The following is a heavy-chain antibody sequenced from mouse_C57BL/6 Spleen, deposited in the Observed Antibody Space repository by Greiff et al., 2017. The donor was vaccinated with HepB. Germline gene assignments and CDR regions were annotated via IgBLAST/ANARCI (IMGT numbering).Heavy chain of an antibody. CDR1: GFTFTDYY. CDR2: IRNKANGYTT. CDR3: ARSHTVVEGFAY. Sequence: EVKLMESGGGLVQPGGSLSLSCAASGFTFTDYYMSWVRQPPGKALEWLGFIRNKANGYTTEYSASVKGRFTISRDNSQSILYLQMNALRAEDSATYYCARSHTVVEGFAYWGQGTLVTVSA. D-gene: IGHD1-1*01. V-gene: IGHV7-3*01. J-gene: IGHJ3*01.